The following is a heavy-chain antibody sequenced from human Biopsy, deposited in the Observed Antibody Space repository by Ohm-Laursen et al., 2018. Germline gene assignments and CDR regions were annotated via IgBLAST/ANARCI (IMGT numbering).Heavy chain of an antibody. CDR3: ATDFGYCGNNVCSSDFYYGMDV. CDR2: IKNSENYT. D-gene: IGHD5/OR15-5a*01. CDR1: GFRFSLYS. Sequence: SLRLSCTASGFRFSLYSMNRVRQAPGKGLEWVSSIKNSENYTYYADSVKGRFIISRDNAKNSLYLQMNGLRVEDTAVYYCATDFGYCGNNVCSSDFYYGMDVWGQGTTVTVSS. V-gene: IGHV3-21*01. J-gene: IGHJ6*02.